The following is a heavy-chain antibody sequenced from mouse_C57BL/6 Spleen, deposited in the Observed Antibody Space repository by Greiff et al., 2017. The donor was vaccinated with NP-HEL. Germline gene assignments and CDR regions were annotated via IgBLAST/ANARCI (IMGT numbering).Heavy chain of an antibody. CDR3: ARSITTDPLYARDY. CDR2: IHPNSGST. Sequence: QVQLQQPGAELVKPGASVKLSCKASGYTFTSYWMHWVKQRPGQGLEWIGMIHPNSGSTNYNEKFKSKATLTVDKSSSTAYMQLSSLTSEDSAVYYCARSITTDPLYARDYWGQGTSVTVSS. CDR1: GYTFTSYW. D-gene: IGHD1-1*01. J-gene: IGHJ4*01. V-gene: IGHV1-64*01.